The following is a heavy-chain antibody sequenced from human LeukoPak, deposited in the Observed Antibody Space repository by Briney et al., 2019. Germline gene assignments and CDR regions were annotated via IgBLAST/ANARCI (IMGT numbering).Heavy chain of an antibody. J-gene: IGHJ4*02. CDR1: GFTFTNYG. D-gene: IGHD3-22*01. Sequence: GPSLRLSGAAPGFTFTNYGMTWVRQATGKGLEWVSSISGSAGSTYYADSVKGRFTISRDNSKNTLSLQMNSLRAEDTAIYYCAKERVLDYYDISEMDCWGQGTLVTVSS. CDR3: AKERVLDYYDISEMDC. V-gene: IGHV3-23*01. CDR2: ISGSAGST.